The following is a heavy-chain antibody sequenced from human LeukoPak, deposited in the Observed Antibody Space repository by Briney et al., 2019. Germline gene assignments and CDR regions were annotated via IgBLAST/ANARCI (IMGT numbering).Heavy chain of an antibody. V-gene: IGHV1-69*05. CDR2: IIPIFGTA. CDR1: GYTFTSYG. D-gene: IGHD3-22*01. Sequence: SVKVSCKASGYTFTSYGISWVRQAPGQGLEWMGGIIPIFGTANYTQKFQGRVTITTDEYTSTVYMELSSLRSEDTAVYYCAREGYYDSSGYFRRPLHFDYWGQGTLVTVSS. CDR3: AREGYYDSSGYFRRPLHFDY. J-gene: IGHJ4*02.